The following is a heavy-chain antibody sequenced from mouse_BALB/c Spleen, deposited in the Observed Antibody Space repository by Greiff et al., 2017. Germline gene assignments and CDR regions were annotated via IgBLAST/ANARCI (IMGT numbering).Heavy chain of an antibody. D-gene: IGHD1-1*01. CDR3: TRSDYGSRMDY. V-gene: IGHV1-5*01. CDR2: IYPGNSDT. Sequence: EVQLQQSGTVLARPGASVKMSCKASGYTFTSYWMHWVKQRPGQGLEWIGAIYPGNSDTSYNQKFKGKAKLTAVTSTSTAYMELSSLTNEDSAVYYCTRSDYGSRMDYWGQGTSVTVSS. CDR1: GYTFTSYW. J-gene: IGHJ4*01.